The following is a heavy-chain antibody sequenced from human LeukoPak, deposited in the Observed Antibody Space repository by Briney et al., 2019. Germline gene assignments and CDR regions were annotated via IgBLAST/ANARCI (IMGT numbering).Heavy chain of an antibody. J-gene: IGHJ5*02. D-gene: IGHD3-3*02. V-gene: IGHV4-59*11. CDR1: GGSISSHY. CDR3: ARDAFNWFDP. Sequence: SETLSLTCTVSGGSISSHYWSWIRQPPGKGLEWIGYIYYSGSTNYNPSLKSRVTISVDTSKNQFSLKLSSVTAADTAVYYCARDAFNWFDPWGQGTLVTVSS. CDR2: IYYSGST.